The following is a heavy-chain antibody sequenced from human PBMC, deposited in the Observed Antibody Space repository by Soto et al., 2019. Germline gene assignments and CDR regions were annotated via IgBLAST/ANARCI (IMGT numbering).Heavy chain of an antibody. J-gene: IGHJ4*02. CDR2: INSGGTTI. V-gene: IGHV3-48*03. CDR1: GFTFSSYE. D-gene: IGHD2-21*01. Sequence: EVLLVESGGGWVRPGGSLKLSCKACGFTFSSYEMVWVRQAPGKGREWVSYINSGGTTIDYADSVKGRFTISRDNSKNSLSLEINKRRFYDMAVYYWARGGEARNLNFFDYWGWGGLVNDSS. CDR3: ARGGEARNLNFFDY.